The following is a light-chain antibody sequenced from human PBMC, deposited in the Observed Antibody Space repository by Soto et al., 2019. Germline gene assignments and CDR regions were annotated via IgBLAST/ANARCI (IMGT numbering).Light chain of an antibody. CDR2: DVS. J-gene: IGLJ1*01. CDR3: SSYTNSSPFV. V-gene: IGLV2-14*01. Sequence: QSVLNQPASVSGSPGQSITISCTGTSSDVGGYNYVSWYQQHPGKAPKLMIYDVSYWPSGVSNRFSGSKSGNTASLTISGLQAEDEADYYCSSYTNSSPFVFGTGTKVTVL. CDR1: SSDVGGYNY.